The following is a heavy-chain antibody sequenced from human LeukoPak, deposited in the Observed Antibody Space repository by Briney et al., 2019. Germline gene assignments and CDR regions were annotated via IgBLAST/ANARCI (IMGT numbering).Heavy chain of an antibody. CDR3: TRMTTGHDY. Sequence: PSETLSLTCAVSGVSFNDYYWSWVRQTQGKGLEWIGEINHSGYTNDSPSLKSRVTLSIDTSRKQFSLNLRSVTVADTGIYYCTRMTTGHDYWGQGTLVTVSS. CDR2: INHSGYT. J-gene: IGHJ4*02. D-gene: IGHD4-17*01. CDR1: GVSFNDYY. V-gene: IGHV4-34*01.